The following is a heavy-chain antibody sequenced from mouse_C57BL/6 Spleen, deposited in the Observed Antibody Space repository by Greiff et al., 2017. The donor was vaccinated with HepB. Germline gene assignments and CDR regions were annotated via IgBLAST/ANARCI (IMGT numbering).Heavy chain of an antibody. CDR3: TRGGLGDTGYCDV. Sequence: EVQGVESGEGLVKPGGSLKLSCAASGFTFSSYAMSWVRQTPEKRLEWVAYISSGGDYIYYADTVKGRFTISRDNARNTLYLQMSSLKSEDTAMYYCTRGGLGDTGYCDVWGTGTTVTGSS. CDR2: ISSGGDYI. D-gene: IGHD1-1*01. V-gene: IGHV5-9-1*02. J-gene: IGHJ1*03. CDR1: GFTFSSYA.